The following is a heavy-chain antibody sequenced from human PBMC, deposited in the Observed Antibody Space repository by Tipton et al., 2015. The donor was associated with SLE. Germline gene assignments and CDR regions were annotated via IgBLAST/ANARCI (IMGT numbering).Heavy chain of an antibody. CDR2: VYYTGRT. CDR3: ARESVAVADKGHFDY. CDR1: EGSISGHY. D-gene: IGHD6-19*01. J-gene: IGHJ4*02. V-gene: IGHV4-59*11. Sequence: TLPLTCNVSEGSISGHYWSWLRQTPGKRLEWIGFVYYTGRTNYNLSLRSRVTISIDTSKKQFSLRLSSVTAADTAVYYCARESVAVADKGHFDYWGQGTLVVVSS.